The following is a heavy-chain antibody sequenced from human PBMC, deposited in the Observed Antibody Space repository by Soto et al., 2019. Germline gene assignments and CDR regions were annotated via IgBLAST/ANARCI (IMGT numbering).Heavy chain of an antibody. CDR2: IYTSGTT. V-gene: IGHV4-4*07. J-gene: IGHJ4*02. CDR1: GASITGYY. CDR3: ARDRSGYYHFDN. D-gene: IGHD3-3*01. Sequence: PSETLSLTCTVSGASITGYYWTWIRQPAGRGLEWIGRIYTSGTTDYNPSLKSRLTMSVDTSKNQFSLKLSSVTAADTAVYYCARDRSGYYHFDNWGQGTLVTVSS.